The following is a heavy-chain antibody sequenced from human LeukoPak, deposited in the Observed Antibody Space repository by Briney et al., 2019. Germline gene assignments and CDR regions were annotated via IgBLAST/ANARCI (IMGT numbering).Heavy chain of an antibody. CDR2: IYPSGTT. CDR1: SGSINSGSSF. V-gene: IGHV4-30-4*08. J-gene: IGHJ4*02. D-gene: IGHD2-21*01. CDR3: SKDSHD. Sequence: SQTLSLTCTVSSGSINSGSSFWSWVRQPPGKGLEWIGYIYPSGTTYYEPSLKSRVTISVDTSNNQFSLSLGSVTAADTAVYFCSKDSHDWGQGTLVIVSS.